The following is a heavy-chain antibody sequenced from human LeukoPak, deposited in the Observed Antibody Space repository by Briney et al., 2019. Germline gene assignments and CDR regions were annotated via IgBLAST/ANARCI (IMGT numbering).Heavy chain of an antibody. CDR3: ARPGRDGYNYDAFDI. V-gene: IGHV3-64*01. D-gene: IGHD5-24*01. CDR1: GFTFSIYA. J-gene: IGHJ3*02. CDR2: ISSNGDST. Sequence: GGSLRLSCAASGFTFSIYAMHWVRQAPGKGLEYVSAISSNGDSTYSANCVKGRFIISRDNSKNMLYLQMGSLRPEDMAMYYCARPGRDGYNYDAFDIWGQGTMVSVS.